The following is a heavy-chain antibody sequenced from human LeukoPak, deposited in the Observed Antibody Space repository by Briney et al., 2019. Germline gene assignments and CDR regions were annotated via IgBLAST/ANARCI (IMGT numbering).Heavy chain of an antibody. CDR2: ISSSSSYI. J-gene: IGHJ4*02. CDR3: ARSQSVVRDYYFDY. CDR1: GFTFDDYA. D-gene: IGHD4-23*01. V-gene: IGHV3-21*01. Sequence: PGGSLRLSCAASGFTFDDYAMHWVRQAPGKGLEWVSSISSSSSYIYYGDSVKGRFTISRDNAKNSLYLQMNSLRAEDTAVYYCARSQSVVRDYYFDYWGQGTLVTVSS.